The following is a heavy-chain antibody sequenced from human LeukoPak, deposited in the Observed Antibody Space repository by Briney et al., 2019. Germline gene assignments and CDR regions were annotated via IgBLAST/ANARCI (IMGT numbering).Heavy chain of an antibody. CDR3: ARDPSNTSGFYAYFDF. CDR2: FDPEDGET. J-gene: IGHJ4*02. CDR1: GYTLTELS. Sequence: GASVKVSCEVSGYTLTELSMHWVRQAPGKGLEWMGGFDPEDGETIYAQKFQGRVTMTTDTSTATAYMEMRSLGSDDTAIYYCARDPSNTSGFYAYFDFWGQGTLVTVSS. D-gene: IGHD6-19*01. V-gene: IGHV1-24*01.